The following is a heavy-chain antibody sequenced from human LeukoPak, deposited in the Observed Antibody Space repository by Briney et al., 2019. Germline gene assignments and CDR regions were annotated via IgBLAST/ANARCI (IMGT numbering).Heavy chain of an antibody. CDR2: INPSGDST. Sequence: ASVTVSFKSSGYTFTIYDMHWVRQAPGQGLEWMGIINPSGDSTSYAQKFQGRVTMTRDTSTSTVYMELSSLRSEDTAVYYCASVLYCGADCYSGRYFFDYWGQGTLVTVSS. J-gene: IGHJ4*02. CDR1: GYTFTIYD. V-gene: IGHV1-46*01. D-gene: IGHD2-21*02. CDR3: ASVLYCGADCYSGRYFFDY.